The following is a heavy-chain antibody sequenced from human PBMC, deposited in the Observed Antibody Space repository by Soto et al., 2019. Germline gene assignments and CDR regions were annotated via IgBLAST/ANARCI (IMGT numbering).Heavy chain of an antibody. CDR3: ARQLGQYYFDY. CDR1: GGSSSSSNW. J-gene: IGHJ4*02. Sequence: PSESLSLTCAVPGGSSSSSNWWSCVRQPPGKGLEWIGEIYQSGTTNYNPSLKSRVAISVDKSKNQFSLNLISVTAADTAVYYCARQLGQYYFDYWGQGALVTVSS. V-gene: IGHV4-4*02. D-gene: IGHD7-27*01. CDR2: IYQSGTT.